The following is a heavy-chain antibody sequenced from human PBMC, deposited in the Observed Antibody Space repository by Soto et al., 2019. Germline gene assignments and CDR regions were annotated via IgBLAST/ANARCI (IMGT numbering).Heavy chain of an antibody. Sequence: VQLVESGGGLVQPGGSLRLSCAASGFTFTNYNMNWVRQAPGKGLEWVSYISSRRSTIYNEDSVKGRFTISRDNAKKSLYLQMNSLRDEDTAVYYCARDCGKGYGMDVWGQGTTVTVSS. CDR2: ISSRRSTI. CDR1: GFTFTNYN. CDR3: ARDCGKGYGMDV. V-gene: IGHV3-48*02. J-gene: IGHJ6*02.